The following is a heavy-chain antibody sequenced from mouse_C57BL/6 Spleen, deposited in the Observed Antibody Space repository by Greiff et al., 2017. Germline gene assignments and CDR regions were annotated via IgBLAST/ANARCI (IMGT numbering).Heavy chain of an antibody. Sequence: QVQLQQSGPELVKPGASVKLSCKASGYTFTSYDINWVKQRPGQGLEWIGWIYPRDGSTKYNERFKGKATSTVDTSSSTAYMELHSLTSEDSAVYFCARQYYGSSYGGWYFDVWGTGTTVTVSS. CDR2: IYPRDGST. CDR3: ARQYYGSSYGGWYFDV. J-gene: IGHJ1*03. D-gene: IGHD1-1*01. CDR1: GYTFTSYD. V-gene: IGHV1-85*01.